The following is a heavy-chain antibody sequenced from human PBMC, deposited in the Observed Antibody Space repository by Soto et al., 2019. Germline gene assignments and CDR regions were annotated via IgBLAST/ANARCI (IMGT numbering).Heavy chain of an antibody. D-gene: IGHD6-19*01. V-gene: IGHV1-69*06. CDR3: ASNLKGALYSSGWPIRAVFDT. J-gene: IGHJ5*02. Sequence: QVQLVQSGAEVKKPGSSVKVSCKASAGTFSSYAISWVRQAPGQGLEWMGGIIPIFVTANYAQKFQGRVTITADKATSTAYMDLSSLRSEDTAVYYCASNLKGALYSSGWPIRAVFDTWGQGTLVTVSS. CDR2: IIPIFVTA. CDR1: AGTFSSYA.